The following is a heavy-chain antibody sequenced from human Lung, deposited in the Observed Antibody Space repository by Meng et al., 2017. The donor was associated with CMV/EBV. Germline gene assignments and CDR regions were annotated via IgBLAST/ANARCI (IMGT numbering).Heavy chain of an antibody. V-gene: IGHV4-59*01. CDR2: IYDSGT. D-gene: IGHD3-10*01. J-gene: IGHJ4*02. CDR3: AREDVGWVYGSGVGY. CDR1: GGFISNYY. Sequence: SETLSLXXTVSGGFISNYYWSWIRQPPGKRLEWIGYIYDSGTNYNPSLKSRVTISIDTSKNQLSLNLISVTAADTAVYYCAREDVGWVYGSGVGYWGQGTLVXVSS.